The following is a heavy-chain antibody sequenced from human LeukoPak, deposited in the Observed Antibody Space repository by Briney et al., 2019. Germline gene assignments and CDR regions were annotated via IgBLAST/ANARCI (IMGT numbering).Heavy chain of an antibody. Sequence: GASVKVSCKASGYTFTGYYMHWVRQAPGQGLEWMGRINPNSGGTNYAQKFQGRVTMTRDTSISTAYMELSRLRSDDTAVYYCARVNIAAAGTISGYYYYMDVWGKGTTVTVSS. CDR3: ARVNIAAAGTISGYYYYMDV. J-gene: IGHJ6*03. V-gene: IGHV1-2*06. CDR1: GYTFTGYY. CDR2: INPNSGGT. D-gene: IGHD6-13*01.